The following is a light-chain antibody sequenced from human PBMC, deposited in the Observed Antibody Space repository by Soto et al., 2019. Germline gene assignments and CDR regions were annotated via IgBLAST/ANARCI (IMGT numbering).Light chain of an antibody. J-gene: IGKJ2*01. CDR2: KAS. CDR1: QSISSW. V-gene: IGKV1-5*03. CDR3: QQYNSFPYT. Sequence: DIQMTQSPSTLSASVGDRVTITCRASQSISSWLAWYQQQPGKAPNLLVYKASSLESGVPSRFSGSGFGTEFTLTISSLQPDDFATYYCQQYNSFPYTFSQGTRLEIK.